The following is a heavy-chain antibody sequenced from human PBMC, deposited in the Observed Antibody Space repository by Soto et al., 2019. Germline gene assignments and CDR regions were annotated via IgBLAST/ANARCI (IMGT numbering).Heavy chain of an antibody. V-gene: IGHV4-59*01. D-gene: IGHD6-19*01. CDR3: ARAPIAVALNFDY. Sequence: SETLSLTCTVSGGSISSYYWSWIRQPPGKGLEWIGYIYYSGSTNYNPSLKSRVTISVDTSKNQFSLKLSSVTAADTAVYYCARAPIAVALNFDYWGQGTLVTVSS. CDR2: IYYSGST. J-gene: IGHJ4*02. CDR1: GGSISSYY.